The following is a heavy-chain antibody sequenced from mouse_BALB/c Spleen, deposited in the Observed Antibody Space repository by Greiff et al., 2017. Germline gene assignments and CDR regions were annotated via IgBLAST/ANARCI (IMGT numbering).Heavy chain of an antibody. Sequence: DVLLVESGGGLVKPGGSLKLSCAASGFTFSDYYMYWVRQTPEKRLEWVATISDGGSYTYYPDSVKGRFTISRDNAKNNLYLQMSSLKSEDTAMYDCAREGGLPWFAYWGQGTLVTVSA. CDR2: ISDGGSYT. V-gene: IGHV5-4*02. J-gene: IGHJ3*01. CDR3: AREGGLPWFAY. CDR1: GFTFSDYY. D-gene: IGHD2-2*01.